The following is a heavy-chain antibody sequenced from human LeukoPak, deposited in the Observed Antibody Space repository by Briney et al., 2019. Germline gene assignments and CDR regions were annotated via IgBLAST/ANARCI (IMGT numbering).Heavy chain of an antibody. V-gene: IGHV3-30*02. J-gene: IGHJ4*02. Sequence: GGSLRLSCAASGFTFSSYGMHWVRQAPGKGLEWVAFIRYDGSNKYYADSVEGRFTISRDNSKNTLYPQMNSLRAEDTAVYYCAKERLWFGELFPDYWGQGTLVTVSP. CDR2: IRYDGSNK. CDR3: AKERLWFGELFPDY. CDR1: GFTFSSYG. D-gene: IGHD3-10*01.